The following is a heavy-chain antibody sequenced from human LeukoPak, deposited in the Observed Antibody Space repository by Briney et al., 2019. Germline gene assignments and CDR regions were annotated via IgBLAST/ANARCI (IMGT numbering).Heavy chain of an antibody. V-gene: IGHV4-39*01. CDR3: ARHPLKAYVSDWFDP. Sequence: PSETLSLTCTVSGVSISSRSYYWGWLRQPPGKGLEWIASIFYSGSTYHNPSLKSRVTISVDTSKSQFSLKLSSVTAADTAVYFCARHPLKAYVSDWFDPWGQGTLVTVSS. CDR1: GVSISSRSYY. J-gene: IGHJ5*02. D-gene: IGHD3-10*02. CDR2: IFYSGST.